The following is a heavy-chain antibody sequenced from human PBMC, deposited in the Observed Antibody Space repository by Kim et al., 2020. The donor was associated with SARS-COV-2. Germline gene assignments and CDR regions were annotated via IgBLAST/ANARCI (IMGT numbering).Heavy chain of an antibody. Sequence: ASVKVSCKASGYTFTSFCLHWVRQAPGQSLEWMGWIDVANTNTHYSENFQGRVTISRDTSATTVYIELSSLRSEDTAVYYCARDGRSVNYYFDYWGQGTRVTVPS. CDR2: IDVANTNT. CDR3: ARDGRSVNYYFDY. D-gene: IGHD1-1*01. CDR1: GYTFTSFC. V-gene: IGHV1-3*01. J-gene: IGHJ4*02.